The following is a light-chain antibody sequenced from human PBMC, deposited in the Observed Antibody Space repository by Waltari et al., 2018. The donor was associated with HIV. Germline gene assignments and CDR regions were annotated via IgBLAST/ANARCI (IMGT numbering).Light chain of an antibody. CDR1: SSAVSGYNY. CDR2: EVT. Sequence: QSALTQPASVSGSPGQSITISCTGTSSAVSGYNYVSWYQQHPGKAPKLMIYEVTNRPTGVSNRFSGSKSGNTASLTISGLQAEDEADDYCSSYTSSSTQVFGGGTKVTVL. CDR3: SSYTSSSTQV. J-gene: IGLJ3*02. V-gene: IGLV2-14*03.